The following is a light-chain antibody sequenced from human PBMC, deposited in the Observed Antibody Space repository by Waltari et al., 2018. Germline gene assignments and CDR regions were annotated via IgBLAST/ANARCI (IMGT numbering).Light chain of an antibody. CDR1: QSVSNW. J-gene: IGKJ3*01. Sequence: DIQMTQSPSTLAASVGDSVTITCRASQSVSNWLAWYQQKPGKAPKLLIYATSTLQTGVPSRFSGSGSGTGFTLTISSLQPEDFATYSCQQSYTTPFTFGPGTTV. CDR3: QQSYTTPFT. V-gene: IGKV1-39*01. CDR2: ATS.